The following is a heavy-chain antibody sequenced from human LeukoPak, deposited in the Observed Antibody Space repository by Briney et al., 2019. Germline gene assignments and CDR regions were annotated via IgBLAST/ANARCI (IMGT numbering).Heavy chain of an antibody. CDR1: GDSVSSNNYY. D-gene: IGHD6-13*01. Sequence: SETLSLTCTVSGDSVSSNNYYWSWIRQPPGKGLEWIGNIYYTGRTYYNPSLKSRVTISVDTSKNQFSLKLSSVTAADTAVYYCARDLSIAAAIADYWGQGTLVTVSS. CDR3: ARDLSIAAAIADY. J-gene: IGHJ4*02. CDR2: IYYTGRT. V-gene: IGHV4-39*07.